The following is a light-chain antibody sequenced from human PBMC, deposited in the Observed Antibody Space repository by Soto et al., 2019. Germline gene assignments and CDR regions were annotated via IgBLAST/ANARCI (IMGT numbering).Light chain of an antibody. V-gene: IGLV2-14*01. J-gene: IGLJ1*01. CDR3: SSYTSSSTPHYV. CDR1: SSDVGGYNY. CDR2: DVS. Sequence: QSALTQPASVSGSPGQSITISCTGTSSDVGGYNYVSWYQQHPGKAPKLMIYDVSNRPSGVSNRFSGSKSGNTASLTISGLQAEDEADYYGSSYTSSSTPHYVFGSGT.